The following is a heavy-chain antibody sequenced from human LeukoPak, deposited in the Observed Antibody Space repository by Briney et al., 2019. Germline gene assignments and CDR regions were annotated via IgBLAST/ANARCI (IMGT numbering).Heavy chain of an antibody. CDR2: IYHTGSI. CDR3: AGHDYGSNQGPKFDY. CDR1: GGSLSSGGYS. D-gene: IGHD4/OR15-4a*01. Sequence: SQSLSPTCALAGGSLSSGGYSWGWLRQPPGRGLEWIGYIYHTGSIYYNPSLKSRCTRSVDRSKNQFSLKLSSVTAADTAVYYCAGHDYGSNQGPKFDYWGQGTLVTVSS. V-gene: IGHV4-30-2*01. J-gene: IGHJ4*02.